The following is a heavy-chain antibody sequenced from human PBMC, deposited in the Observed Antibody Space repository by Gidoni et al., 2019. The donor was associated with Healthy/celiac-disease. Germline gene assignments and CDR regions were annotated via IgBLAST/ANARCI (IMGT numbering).Heavy chain of an antibody. J-gene: IGHJ4*02. Sequence: EVQLLESGGGLVQPGGSLRLSCAASGFPFSIYAMSWVRQAPGKGLEWVSAIMGSGGSTYYADSVKGRFTISRDNSKNTLYLQMNSLRAEYTAVYYCAKDASPYDILTGYLGYWGQGTLVTVSS. CDR3: AKDASPYDILTGYLGY. D-gene: IGHD3-9*01. CDR2: IMGSGGST. CDR1: GFPFSIYA. V-gene: IGHV3-23*01.